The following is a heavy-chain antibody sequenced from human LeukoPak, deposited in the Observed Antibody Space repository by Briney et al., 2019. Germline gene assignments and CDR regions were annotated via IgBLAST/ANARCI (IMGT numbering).Heavy chain of an antibody. CDR1: GGTFSSYA. J-gene: IGHJ6*04. Sequence: ASVKLSCKASGGTFSSYAISWVRQAPGQGLEWMGGIIPIFGTANYAQKFQGRVTITADESTSTAYMELSSLRSEDTAVYYCARNDPYGSGSYDYYYYGMDVWGKGTTVTVSS. CDR3: ARNDPYGSGSYDYYYYGMDV. CDR2: IIPIFGTA. D-gene: IGHD3-10*01. V-gene: IGHV1-69*13.